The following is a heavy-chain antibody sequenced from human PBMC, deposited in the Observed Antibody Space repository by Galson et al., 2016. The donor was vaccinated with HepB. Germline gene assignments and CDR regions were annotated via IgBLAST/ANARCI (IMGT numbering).Heavy chain of an antibody. CDR1: GGSISDTYY. V-gene: IGHV4-39*01. CDR2: MYFSGGT. J-gene: IGHJ4*02. Sequence: SETLSLTCTVSGGSISDTYYWDWIRQPPGKGLEWIGNMYFSGGTYSKPSLKSRVTISADTSKNQFSLKLSSVTVADTAVYYCARQSASYHYFDSWGQRTLVTVSS. CDR3: ARQSASYHYFDS. D-gene: IGHD1-26*01.